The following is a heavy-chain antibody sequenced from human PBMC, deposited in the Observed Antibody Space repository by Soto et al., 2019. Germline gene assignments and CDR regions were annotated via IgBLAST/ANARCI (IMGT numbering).Heavy chain of an antibody. J-gene: IGHJ4*02. D-gene: IGHD1-1*01. CDR1: GFTVTSYW. CDR3: ARGMTGTLRGPIDY. Sequence: SLRLSCAASGFTVTSYWMHWVRQAPGKGLEWVSGLSWNSGSIGYADSVKGRFNISRDHAKKSLFLQMSSLRSEDTALYYCARGMTGTLRGPIDYWGPGTLVTVSS. V-gene: IGHV3-9*01. CDR2: LSWNSGSI.